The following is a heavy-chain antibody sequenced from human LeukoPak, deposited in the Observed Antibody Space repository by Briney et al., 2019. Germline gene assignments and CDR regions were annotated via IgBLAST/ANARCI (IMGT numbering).Heavy chain of an antibody. CDR1: GDSVSSITAA. Sequence: SQTLSLTCAISGDSVSSITAAWNWIRQSPSRGLEWLGRTYYGSKWYNDYAVSVRSRITINPDTSKNQFSLQLNSVTPEDTAVYYCTRQYSSGWSYYYGLDVWGQGTTVTVSS. D-gene: IGHD6-19*01. CDR3: TRQYSSGWSYYYGLDV. J-gene: IGHJ6*02. CDR2: TYYGSKWYN. V-gene: IGHV6-1*01.